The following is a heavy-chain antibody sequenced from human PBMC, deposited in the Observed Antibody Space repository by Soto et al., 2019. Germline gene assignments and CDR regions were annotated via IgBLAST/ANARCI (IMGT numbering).Heavy chain of an antibody. CDR3: ASQADRDGYNFY. CDR2: IIPIFGTA. Sequence: ASVKVSCKASGGTSSSYAISWVRQAPGQGLEWMGGIIPIFGTANYAQKFQGRVTITADESTSTAYMELSSLRSEDTAVYYCASQADRDGYNFYWGQGTLVTVSS. V-gene: IGHV1-69*13. D-gene: IGHD5-12*01. J-gene: IGHJ4*02. CDR1: GGTSSSYA.